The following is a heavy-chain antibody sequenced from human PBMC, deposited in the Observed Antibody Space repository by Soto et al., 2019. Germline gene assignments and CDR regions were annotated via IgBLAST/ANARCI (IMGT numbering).Heavy chain of an antibody. J-gene: IGHJ4*02. Sequence: QVQLQQSGPGLVKPSQTLSLTCAISGDSISTNNVAWNWIRQSPSGGLEWLGRTGYTSKWYNDYAVSVRSRITINPDTSKNQFSLQLNSVTLDATAVYCCARGKYSAFDYWGQGTLVTVSS. CDR3: ARGKYSAFDY. D-gene: IGHD5-18*01. V-gene: IGHV6-1*01. CDR2: TGYTSKWYN. CDR1: GDSISTNNVA.